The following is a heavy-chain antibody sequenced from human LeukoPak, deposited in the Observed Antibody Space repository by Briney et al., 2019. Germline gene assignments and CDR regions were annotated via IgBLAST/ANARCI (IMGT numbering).Heavy chain of an antibody. V-gene: IGHV4-4*02. CDR2: IYHSGSP. J-gene: IGHJ4*02. CDR3: ARGGRKYCSGGSCYFDY. D-gene: IGHD2-15*01. CDR1: GGSISSINW. Sequence: PSGTLSLTCAVSGGSISSINWWSWVRQPPGKGLEWIGEIYHSGSPNYNPSLKSRVTISVDKSKNQFSLKLSSVTAADTAVYYCARGGRKYCSGGSCYFDYWGQGTLVTVSS.